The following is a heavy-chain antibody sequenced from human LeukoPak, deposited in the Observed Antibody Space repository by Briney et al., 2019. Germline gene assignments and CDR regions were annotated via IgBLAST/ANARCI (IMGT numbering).Heavy chain of an antibody. J-gene: IGHJ3*02. V-gene: IGHV1-18*01. CDR2: ISAYNGNT. D-gene: IGHD6-13*01. Sequence: ASVKVSCKASGYTFTSYGICWVRQAPGQGLEWMGWISAYNGNTNYAQKLQGRVTMTTDTSTSTAYMELRSLRSDDTAVYYCARDDSSSWYHWALDAFDIWGQGTMVTVSS. CDR1: GYTFTSYG. CDR3: ARDDSSSWYHWALDAFDI.